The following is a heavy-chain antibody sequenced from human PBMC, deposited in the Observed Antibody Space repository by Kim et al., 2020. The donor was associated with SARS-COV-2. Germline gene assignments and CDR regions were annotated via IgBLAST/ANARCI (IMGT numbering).Heavy chain of an antibody. V-gene: IGHV4-34*01. J-gene: IGHJ4*02. CDR3: ARGYSGYDPVDY. CDR1: GGSFSGYY. CDR2: INHSGST. Sequence: SEILSLTCAVYGGSFSGYYWSWIRQPPGKGLEWIGEINHSGSTNYNPSLKSRVTISVDTSKNQFSLKLSSVTAADTAVYYCARGYSGYDPVDYWGQGTLVTVSS. D-gene: IGHD5-12*01.